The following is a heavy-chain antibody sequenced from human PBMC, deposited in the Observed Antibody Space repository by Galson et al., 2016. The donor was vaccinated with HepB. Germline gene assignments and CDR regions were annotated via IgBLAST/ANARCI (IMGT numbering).Heavy chain of an antibody. V-gene: IGHV4-39*01. CDR1: GASMSSSNYY. Sequence: SETLSLTCTVSGASMSSSNYYWDWIRQPPGKGLGWIGSIYYSGSTYYNPSLKGRVTISVDTSKNQFSLRLGSVTAADTAVYYCARRMRRWFGDPYYSMDVWGKGTTVTVSS. CDR3: ARRMRRWFGDPYYSMDV. D-gene: IGHD3-10*01. CDR2: IYYSGST. J-gene: IGHJ6*03.